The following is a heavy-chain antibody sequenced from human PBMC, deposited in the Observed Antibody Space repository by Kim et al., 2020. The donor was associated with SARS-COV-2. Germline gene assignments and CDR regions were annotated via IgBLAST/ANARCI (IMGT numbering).Heavy chain of an antibody. Sequence: YNPSRKSRVTRSVDTSKNQFSLKLSSVTAADTAVYYCARERRRRGDFDYWGQGTLVTVSS. V-gene: IGHV4-30-2*05. D-gene: IGHD3-10*01. J-gene: IGHJ4*02. CDR3: ARERRRRGDFDY.